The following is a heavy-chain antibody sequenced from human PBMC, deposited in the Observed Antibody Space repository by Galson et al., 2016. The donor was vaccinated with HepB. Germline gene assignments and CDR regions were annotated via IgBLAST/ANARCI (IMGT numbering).Heavy chain of an antibody. V-gene: IGHV3-53*01. CDR2: IYSDTT. CDR3: ASFTGSGWYGVY. CDR1: EFTVSTNY. Sequence: SLRLSCAASEFTVSTNYMTWVRQAPGKGLEWVSLIYSDTTYYAGSVKGRFTISRDHSKNTLYLQMNSLRVEDTAVYFCASFTGSGWYGVYWGQGTLVTVSS. J-gene: IGHJ4*02. D-gene: IGHD6-19*01.